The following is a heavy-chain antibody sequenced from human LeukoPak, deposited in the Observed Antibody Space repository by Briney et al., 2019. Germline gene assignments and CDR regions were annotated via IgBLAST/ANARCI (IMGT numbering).Heavy chain of an antibody. CDR2: SDSGDST. J-gene: IGHJ3*02. V-gene: IGHV3-53*01. D-gene: IGHD3-22*01. CDR3: ARCRWLKDDAFDI. CDR1: GFTVSSNY. Sequence: GGSLRLSCAASGFTVSSNYMSWVRQAPGKGLEWVSGISDSGDSTYYGGSVKGRFSISRDNFRNTLYLQMNSLRPDDTAVYYCARCRWLKDDAFDIWGLGTMVTVSA.